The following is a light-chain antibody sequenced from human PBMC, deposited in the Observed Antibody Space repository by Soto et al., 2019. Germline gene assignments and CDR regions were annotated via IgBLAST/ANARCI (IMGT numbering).Light chain of an antibody. Sequence: DIQMTQSPSSLSASVGDRVTITCRASQSISSYLNWYQQKPGKAPKLLIYAASSLQSGVPSRFSGSRSGTDFTLIISSLQPEDLAIYYCQHSYSTPRTFGQGTKVEIK. CDR3: QHSYSTPRT. CDR1: QSISSY. J-gene: IGKJ1*01. V-gene: IGKV1-39*01. CDR2: AAS.